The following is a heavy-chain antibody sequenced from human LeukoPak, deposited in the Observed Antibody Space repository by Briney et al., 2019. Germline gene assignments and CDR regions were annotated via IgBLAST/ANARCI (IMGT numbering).Heavy chain of an antibody. Sequence: GGSLRLSCAASGFTFSSYAMHWVRQAPGKGLEYVSAISSNGGSTYYANSVKGRFTISRDNAKNSLYLQMNSLRAEDTAVYYCARWLYSSGWAIDYWGQGTLVTVSS. D-gene: IGHD6-19*01. CDR1: GFTFSSYA. CDR3: ARWLYSSGWAIDY. V-gene: IGHV3-64*01. J-gene: IGHJ4*02. CDR2: ISSNGGST.